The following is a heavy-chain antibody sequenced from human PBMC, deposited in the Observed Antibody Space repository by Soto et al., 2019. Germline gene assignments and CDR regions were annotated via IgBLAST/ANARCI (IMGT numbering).Heavy chain of an antibody. CDR1: GGSISSHY. CDR2: MYYSGSI. V-gene: IGHV4-59*11. J-gene: IGHJ3*02. CDR3: EGYCTSTSCYLGDVGAFDI. D-gene: IGHD2-2*01. Sequence: NPSETLSLTCTVSGGSISSHYWSWIRQPPGKGLEWIGFMYYSGSIYYNPSLRSRVTISVDTSQNQFSLTLNSVTAADTAAYYCEGYCTSTSCYLGDVGAFDIWGQGAMVTVSS.